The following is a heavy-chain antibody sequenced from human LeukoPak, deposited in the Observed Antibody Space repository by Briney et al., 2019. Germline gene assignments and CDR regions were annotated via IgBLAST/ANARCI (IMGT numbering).Heavy chain of an antibody. D-gene: IGHD5-24*01. Sequence: GGSLRLSCAASGFTFSSYWMNWVRQAPGKGLEWVANIKQDGSEKYYVGSVKGRFTISRDNAKNSLYLQMNSLRAEDTAVYYCARELHGHGYNSGDFDYWGQGTLVTVSS. CDR3: ARELHGHGYNSGDFDY. J-gene: IGHJ4*02. CDR1: GFTFSSYW. CDR2: IKQDGSEK. V-gene: IGHV3-7*01.